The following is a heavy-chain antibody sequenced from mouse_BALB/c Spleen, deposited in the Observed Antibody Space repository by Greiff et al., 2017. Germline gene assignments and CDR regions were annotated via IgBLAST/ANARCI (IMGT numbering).Heavy chain of an antibody. Sequence: VQLKQSGPELVKPGASVKISCKASGYSFTGYFMNWVKQSHGKSLEWIGRINPYNGDTFYNQKFKGKATLTVDKSSSTAHMELLSLTSEDSAVYYCGRSGRYDVDVHYAMDYWGQGTSVTVSS. CDR3: GRSGRYDVDVHYAMDY. D-gene: IGHD2-14*01. J-gene: IGHJ4*01. CDR2: INPYNGDT. V-gene: IGHV1-37*01. CDR1: GYSFTGYF.